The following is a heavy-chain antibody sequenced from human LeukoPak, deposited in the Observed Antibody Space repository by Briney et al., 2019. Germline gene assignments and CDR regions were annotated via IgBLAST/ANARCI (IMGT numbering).Heavy chain of an antibody. D-gene: IGHD3-22*01. CDR2: IIPIFGTA. J-gene: IGHJ1*01. V-gene: IGHV1-69*05. CDR1: GYTFTSYY. CDR3: AREVYDSSGYHAVEYFQH. Sequence: SVKVSCKASGYTFTSYYMHWVRQAPGQGLEWMGRIIPIFGTANYAQKFQGRVTITTDESTSTAYMELSSLRSEDTAVYYCAREVYDSSGYHAVEYFQHWGQGTLVTVSS.